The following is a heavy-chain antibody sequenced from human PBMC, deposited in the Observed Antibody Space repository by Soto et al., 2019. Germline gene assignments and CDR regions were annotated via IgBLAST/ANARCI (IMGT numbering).Heavy chain of an antibody. J-gene: IGHJ4*02. CDR1: GGSISIGGYY. V-gene: IGHV4-31*03. D-gene: IGHD3-10*01. CDR2: IYYSGST. CDR3: ARDRGGYSNFDY. Sequence: KPSETLSLTCTVSGGSISIGGYYWSWIRQHPGKGLEWIGYIYYSGSTYYNPSLKSRVTISVDTSKNQFSLKLSSVTAADTAIYYCARDRGGYSNFDYWGQGTLVTVSS.